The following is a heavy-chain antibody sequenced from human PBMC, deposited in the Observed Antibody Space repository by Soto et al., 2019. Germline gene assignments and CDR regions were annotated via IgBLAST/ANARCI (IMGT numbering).Heavy chain of an antibody. D-gene: IGHD2-15*01. V-gene: IGHV3-30-3*01. Sequence: GGSLRLSCAASGFTFSSYAMHWVRQAPGKGLEWVAVISYDGSNKYYADSVKGRFTISRDNSKNTLYLQMNSLRAEDTAVYYCAGSPAPSVDYYYYYGMDVWGQGTTVTVSS. CDR1: GFTFSSYA. J-gene: IGHJ6*02. CDR3: AGSPAPSVDYYYYYGMDV. CDR2: ISYDGSNK.